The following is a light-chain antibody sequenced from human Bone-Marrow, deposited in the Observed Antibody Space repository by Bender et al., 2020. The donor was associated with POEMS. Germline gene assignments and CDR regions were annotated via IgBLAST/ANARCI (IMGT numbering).Light chain of an antibody. Sequence: QSALTQPASVSGTPGQTITISCTGSSSDLGDNNYVSWYQQHPGTAPKLVIFDVSDRPSGVSNRFSGSKSGNTASLTISVLQAEDEADYYCCSFVGNSPYLYVFGTGTKVTVL. J-gene: IGLJ1*01. CDR1: SSDLGDNNY. V-gene: IGLV2-14*01. CDR2: DVS. CDR3: CSFVGNSPYLYV.